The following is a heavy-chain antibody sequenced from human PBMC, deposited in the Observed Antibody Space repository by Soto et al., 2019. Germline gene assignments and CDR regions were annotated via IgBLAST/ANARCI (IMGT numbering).Heavy chain of an antibody. CDR3: ARDGSSYNRDWYNYWGMDV. D-gene: IGHD6-19*01. V-gene: IGHV3-21*01. Sequence: GDLRLSCIGSGLTFSYYSMNWVRLAPGKGLAWVSSIFKGSSIISQGDSVKGRFTISRDNAKNSVYLHVDSLRVEDTAVYYCARDGSSYNRDWYNYWGMDVWAQGTTVTVSS. J-gene: IGHJ6*02. CDR2: IFKGSSII. CDR1: GLTFSYYS.